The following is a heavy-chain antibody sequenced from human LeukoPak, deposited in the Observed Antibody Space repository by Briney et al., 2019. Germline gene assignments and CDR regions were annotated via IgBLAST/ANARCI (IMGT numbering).Heavy chain of an antibody. Sequence: PGGSLRLSCAASGFTFSSYSMNWVRQAPGKGLEWVSSISSSSSYIYYADSVKGRFTISRDNAKNSLYLQMNSLRAEDTAVYYCASVKQWLSRVTNYWGQGTLVTVSP. CDR1: GFTFSSYS. CDR3: ASVKQWLSRVTNY. D-gene: IGHD6-19*01. V-gene: IGHV3-21*01. J-gene: IGHJ4*02. CDR2: ISSSSSYI.